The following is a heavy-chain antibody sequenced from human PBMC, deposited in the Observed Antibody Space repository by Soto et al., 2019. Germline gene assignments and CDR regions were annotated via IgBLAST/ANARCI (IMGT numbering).Heavy chain of an antibody. D-gene: IGHD5-12*01. CDR3: AHYRGYSGYEVNALPYYYYYMDV. CDR2: IYWNDDK. CDR1: GFSLSTSGVG. Sequence: VSGPTLVNPTQTLTLTCTFSGFSLSTSGVGVGWIRQPPGKALEWLTLIYWNDDKRYSPSLKSRLTITKDTSKNQVVLTMTNMDPVDTATYYCAHYRGYSGYEVNALPYYYYYMDVWGKGTTVTVSS. J-gene: IGHJ6*03. V-gene: IGHV2-5*01.